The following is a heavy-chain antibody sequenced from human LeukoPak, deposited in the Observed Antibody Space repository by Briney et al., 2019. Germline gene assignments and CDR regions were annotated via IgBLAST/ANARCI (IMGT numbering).Heavy chain of an antibody. Sequence: PSETLSLTCAVYGGSFSGYYWSWIRQPPGKGLEWIGEINHSGSTNYNPSLKSRVTISVDTSKNQFSLKLSSVTAADTAVYYCARRNSIAVAGNDYWGQGTLVTVSS. V-gene: IGHV4-34*01. CDR1: GGSFSGYY. D-gene: IGHD6-19*01. CDR3: ARRNSIAVAGNDY. J-gene: IGHJ4*02. CDR2: INHSGST.